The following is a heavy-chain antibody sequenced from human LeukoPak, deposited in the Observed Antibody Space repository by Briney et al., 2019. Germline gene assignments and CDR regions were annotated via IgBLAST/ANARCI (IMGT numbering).Heavy chain of an antibody. D-gene: IGHD3-22*01. CDR2: ISFDGNDK. CDR1: GFTFSNYG. Sequence: PGGSLRLSCAASGFTFSNYGMRWVRQAPGKGLEWVAVISFDGNDKFYGDSVKGRFTISRDNSKDTLDLQMNSLRPEDTAVYYCAKGHYYDSTDKYSYADYWGQGTLVTVSS. J-gene: IGHJ4*02. V-gene: IGHV3-30*18. CDR3: AKGHYYDSTDKYSYADY.